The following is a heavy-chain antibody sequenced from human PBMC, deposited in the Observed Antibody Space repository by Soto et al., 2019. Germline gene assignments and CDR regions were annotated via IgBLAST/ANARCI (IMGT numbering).Heavy chain of an antibody. CDR2: ISYGGST. J-gene: IGHJ4*02. CDR3: SRGILV. CDR1: GGSLNSGGYC. D-gene: IGHD5-18*01. V-gene: IGHV4-31*03. Sequence: QVQLQESGPGLVTPSQPLSLTCTVSGGSLNSGGYCWSWLRQHPGKGLDWIGGISYGGSTSYNPSLKCRVTISVETSRNQFSLKLSSVTAADTAVYYCSRGILVWGQGTLITVSS.